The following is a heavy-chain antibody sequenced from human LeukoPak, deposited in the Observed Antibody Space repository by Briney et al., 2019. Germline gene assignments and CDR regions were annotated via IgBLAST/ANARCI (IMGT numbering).Heavy chain of an antibody. CDR3: AKDILRSGAAFDY. CDR2: ISWNSAYI. Sequence: SLRLSCAVAGFSFDDYDMHWVRQAPGKGLEYVSGISWNSAYIVYADSVKGRFTISRDNAKNSLYLQMNSLRPEDTALYYCAKDILRSGAAFDYWGQGTLATVSS. CDR1: GFSFDDYD. J-gene: IGHJ4*02. V-gene: IGHV3-9*01. D-gene: IGHD3-10*01.